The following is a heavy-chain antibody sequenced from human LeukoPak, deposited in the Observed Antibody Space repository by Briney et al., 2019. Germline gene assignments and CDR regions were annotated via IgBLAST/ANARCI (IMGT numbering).Heavy chain of an antibody. CDR3: ARGAVGGTGFEY. CDR1: GFTFSSYS. J-gene: IGHJ4*02. CDR2: ISSSSSYI. V-gene: IGHV3-21*01. Sequence: GGSLRLSCAASGFTFSSYSMNWVRQAPGKGLEWVSSISSSSSYIYYADSVKGRFTISRDNAKNSLYLQMNSLRAEDTAVYYCARGAVGGTGFEYWGEGTLVAVSS. D-gene: IGHD6-19*01.